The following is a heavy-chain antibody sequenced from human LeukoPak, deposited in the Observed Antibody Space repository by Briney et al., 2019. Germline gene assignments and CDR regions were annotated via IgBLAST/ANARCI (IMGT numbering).Heavy chain of an antibody. CDR3: AKDIVVVPAAIGASEY. J-gene: IGHJ4*02. CDR1: GFSFSNYW. D-gene: IGHD2-2*01. Sequence: GGSLRLSCAASGFSFSNYWMTWLRQAPGKGLEWVAFIRYDGSNKYYADSVKGRFTISRDNSKNTLYLQMNSLRAEDTAVYYCAKDIVVVPAAIGASEYWGQGTLVTVSS. V-gene: IGHV3-30*02. CDR2: IRYDGSNK.